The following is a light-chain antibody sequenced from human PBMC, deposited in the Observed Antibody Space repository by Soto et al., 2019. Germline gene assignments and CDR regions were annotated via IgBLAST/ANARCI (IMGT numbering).Light chain of an antibody. CDR2: GAS. Sequence: EIVLTQSPGTLSLSPGEGATLSCRASQSVSSNYLAWYQQKPGQAPRLLIFGASNRASDIPDRFSGSGSGTDFTLTISRLEPEDFAMYYCQQYGSSPPYTFGQGTKLEIK. V-gene: IGKV3-20*01. CDR1: QSVSSNY. CDR3: QQYGSSPPYT. J-gene: IGKJ2*01.